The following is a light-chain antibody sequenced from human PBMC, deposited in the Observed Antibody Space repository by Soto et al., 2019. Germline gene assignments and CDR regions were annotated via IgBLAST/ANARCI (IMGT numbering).Light chain of an antibody. V-gene: IGLV4-69*01. J-gene: IGLJ2*01. Sequence: QPVLTQSPSASASLGASVKLTCTLSSGHSSYTIAWHQQQPEKGPRYLMKLNSDGSHSKGDGIPDRFSGSSSGAERYLTISRLQSEDEADYYCQTWGTGILVVFGGGTKLTVL. CDR2: LNSDGSH. CDR1: SGHSSYT. CDR3: QTWGTGILVV.